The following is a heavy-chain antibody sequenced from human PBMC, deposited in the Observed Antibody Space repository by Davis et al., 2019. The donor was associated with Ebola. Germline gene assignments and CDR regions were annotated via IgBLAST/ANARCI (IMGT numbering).Heavy chain of an antibody. Sequence: GESLKISCAASGFTFSSYSMNWVRQAPGKGLEWVSSISSSSSYIYYADSVKGRFTISRDNAKNSLYLQMNSLRDEDTAVYYCARRGITMIIVASDAFDIWGQGTMVTVSS. V-gene: IGHV3-21*01. CDR3: ARRGITMIIVASDAFDI. CDR1: GFTFSSYS. D-gene: IGHD3-22*01. J-gene: IGHJ3*02. CDR2: ISSSSSYI.